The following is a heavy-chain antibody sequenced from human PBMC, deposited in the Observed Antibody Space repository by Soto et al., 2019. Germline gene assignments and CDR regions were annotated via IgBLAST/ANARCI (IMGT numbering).Heavy chain of an antibody. D-gene: IGHD2-2*01. Sequence: QVQLVQSGAEVKKPGSSVKVSCKASGGTFSSYAISWVRQAPGQGLEWMGGIIPIFGTANYAQKFQGRVTITADESTSTPYMELSSLRSKDTAVYYCARYLARTSHGYHDAFDIWGQGTMVTVSS. CDR2: IIPIFGTA. CDR1: GGTFSSYA. CDR3: ARYLARTSHGYHDAFDI. J-gene: IGHJ3*02. V-gene: IGHV1-69*01.